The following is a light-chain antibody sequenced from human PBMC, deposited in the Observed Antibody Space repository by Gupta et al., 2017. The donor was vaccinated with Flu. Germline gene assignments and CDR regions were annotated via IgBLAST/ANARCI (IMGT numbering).Light chain of an antibody. CDR1: SSDISPGHD. Sequence: QSVLTQPPSVSGAPGQRVTISCTGSSSDISPGHDVHWYQQLPGAPPQLLIYGNSNRPSGVPYRFSVSKSGTSASLAITGLQAEDEADYYCQSYDIGLSGPYVFGTGTKVTVL. V-gene: IGLV1-40*01. CDR3: QSYDIGLSGPYV. CDR2: GNS. J-gene: IGLJ1*01.